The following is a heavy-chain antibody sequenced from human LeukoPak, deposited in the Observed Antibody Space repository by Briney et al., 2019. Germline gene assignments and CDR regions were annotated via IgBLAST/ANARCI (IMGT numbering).Heavy chain of an antibody. D-gene: IGHD2-21*02. J-gene: IGHJ5*02. Sequence: ASVKVSCKASGYTFTSYYMHWVRQAPGQGLEWMEIINPSGGSTSYAQKFQGRVTMTRDMSTSTVYMELSSLRYDDTSVYYCARVSSYCGGDCYDWFDPWGQGTLVTVSS. CDR2: INPSGGST. CDR3: ARVSSYCGGDCYDWFDP. CDR1: GYTFTSYY. V-gene: IGHV1-46*01.